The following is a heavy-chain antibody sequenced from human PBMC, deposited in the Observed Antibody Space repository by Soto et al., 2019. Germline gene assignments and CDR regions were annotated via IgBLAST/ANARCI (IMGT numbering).Heavy chain of an antibody. CDR2: IYYSGST. J-gene: IGHJ4*02. CDR1: GGSISSADCY. Sequence: PSETLSLTCTVSGGSISSADCYCSWIRQHPGKGLEWIGYIYYSGSTDYNPSLKGRVTISVDTSKNQFSLKLSSVTAADTAVYYCARGNPNKVTTSRYYFDYWGQGTLVTVSS. CDR3: ARGNPNKVTTSRYYFDY. V-gene: IGHV4-31*03. D-gene: IGHD4-17*01.